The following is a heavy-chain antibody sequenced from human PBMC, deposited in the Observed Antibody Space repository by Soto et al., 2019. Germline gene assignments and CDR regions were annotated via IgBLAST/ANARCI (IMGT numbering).Heavy chain of an antibody. CDR2: IGGSGRST. J-gene: IGHJ6*02. CDR1: GFSFSSYA. Sequence: EVQLLESGGGLVQPGGSLRLSCAASGFSFSSYAMSWVRQAPGQGLESVSTIGGSGRSTYYGDSVKGRFTISRDNSKNTLYPQMNSLRVEDTAVYCCAKEVTYDAFNFYGMGVWGPGTTVTVS. V-gene: IGHV3-23*01. CDR3: AKEVTYDAFNFYGMGV. D-gene: IGHD3-16*01.